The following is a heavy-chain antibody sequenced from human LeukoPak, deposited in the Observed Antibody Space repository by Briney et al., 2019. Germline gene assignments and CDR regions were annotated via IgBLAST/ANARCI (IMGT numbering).Heavy chain of an antibody. J-gene: IGHJ4*02. D-gene: IGHD4-17*01. CDR2: ISGSGGGT. Sequence: GSLRLSCAASGFTFSNYVMSWVRQAPGKGLEWVSAISGSGGGTYYADSVKGRFTISRDNSKNTLYLQMNSLRADDTAVYYCAVDTTGDYWGQGTLSPSPQ. CDR3: AVDTTGDY. CDR1: GFTFSNYV. V-gene: IGHV3-23*01.